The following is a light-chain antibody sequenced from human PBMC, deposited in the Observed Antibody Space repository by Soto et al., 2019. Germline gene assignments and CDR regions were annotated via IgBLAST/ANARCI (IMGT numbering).Light chain of an antibody. Sequence: EIGLTQSPGTLSFSPGGRATVSCRASQSVSRNYVAWYQQKPGQAPRLLIYGASSRASGIPDRFSGSGSGADFTLSITRLEPEDFALYYCQQYGSTPLTFGGGTKVDIK. CDR3: QQYGSTPLT. J-gene: IGKJ4*01. CDR2: GAS. CDR1: QSVSRNY. V-gene: IGKV3-20*01.